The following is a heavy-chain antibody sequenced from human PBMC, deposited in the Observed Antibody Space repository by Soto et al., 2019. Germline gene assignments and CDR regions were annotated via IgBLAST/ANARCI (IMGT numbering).Heavy chain of an antibody. CDR2: IKQDGSEK. V-gene: IGHV3-7*01. Sequence: PGGSLRLSCAASGFTFSSYWMSWVRQAPGKWLEWVANIKQDGSEKYYVDSVKGRFTISRDNAKNSLYLQMNGLRAEDTAVYYCAREFGYSYGYHDYYYGMDVWGQGXTVTVYS. J-gene: IGHJ6*02. CDR1: GFTFSSYW. D-gene: IGHD5-18*01. CDR3: AREFGYSYGYHDYYYGMDV.